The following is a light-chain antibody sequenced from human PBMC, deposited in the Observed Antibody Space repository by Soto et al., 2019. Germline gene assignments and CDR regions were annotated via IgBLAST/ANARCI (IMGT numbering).Light chain of an antibody. V-gene: IGKV1-5*03. CDR3: QQYLSYLWT. Sequence: DIHMTQSPSTLSASVGDRVTITCRASQGINSRLAWYQQKPGRAPKLLIYSASTLESGVPLRFSGSGSGTEFTLTITSLQPDDFAIYYCQQYLSYLWTFGQGTKVEVK. CDR2: SAS. CDR1: QGINSR. J-gene: IGKJ1*01.